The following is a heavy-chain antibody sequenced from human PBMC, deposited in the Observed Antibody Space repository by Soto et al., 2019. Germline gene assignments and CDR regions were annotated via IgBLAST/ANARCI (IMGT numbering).Heavy chain of an antibody. D-gene: IGHD2-15*01. CDR3: AKEAVASEQVPIPGDS. CDR1: GFTFSIYA. J-gene: IGHJ4*02. V-gene: IGHV3-23*01. CDR2: ISGSGSMK. Sequence: GGSLRLSCAASGFTFSIYAMSWVRQAPGKGLEWVSGISGSGSMKYYADSVKGRFTISRDNSKNMLFLQMDSLRDEDTAMYHCAKEAVASEQVPIPGDSWGQGTLVTVSS.